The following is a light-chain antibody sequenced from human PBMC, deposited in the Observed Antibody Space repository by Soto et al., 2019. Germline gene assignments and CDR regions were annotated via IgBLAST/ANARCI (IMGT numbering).Light chain of an antibody. J-gene: IGKJ1*01. CDR2: GAS. V-gene: IGKV3-15*01. Sequence: DTVMTQSPATLSESPGEKVTLSCRASESVGSNLAWYQQKPGQAPRLLIYGASTRATGIPARFSGSGSGTEFTLSISSLQSEDVVLYFCQQYDNWPPWTFGQGTKVEI. CDR3: QQYDNWPPWT. CDR1: ESVGSN.